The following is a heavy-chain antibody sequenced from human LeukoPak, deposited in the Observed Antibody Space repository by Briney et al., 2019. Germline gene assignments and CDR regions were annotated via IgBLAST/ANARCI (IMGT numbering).Heavy chain of an antibody. V-gene: IGHV4-34*01. CDR1: GGSFSGYY. CDR2: INHSGST. D-gene: IGHD3-16*02. Sequence: SETLSLTCAVYGGSFSGYYWSWIRQPPGKGLEWIGEINHSGSTNYNPSLKSRVTISVDTSKNQFSLKLSSVTAADTAVYYCARGETKTTAKYDYVWGSYRKGGFDYWGQGTLVTVSS. J-gene: IGHJ4*02. CDR3: ARGETKTTAKYDYVWGSYRKGGFDY.